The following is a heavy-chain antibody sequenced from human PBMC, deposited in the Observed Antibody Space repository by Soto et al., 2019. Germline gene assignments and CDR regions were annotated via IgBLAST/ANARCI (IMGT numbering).Heavy chain of an antibody. CDR3: AKDRYYILTGYPIQYGMDV. CDR1: GFTFSSYA. D-gene: IGHD3-9*01. J-gene: IGHJ6*02. Sequence: GGSLRLSCAASGFTFSSYAMSWVRQAPGKGLEWVSSFSGSGDNTDYADSVKGRFTISRDNSKNTLYMQMNSLRAEDTAVYYCAKDRYYILTGYPIQYGMDVWGQGTTVTVSS. CDR2: FSGSGDNT. V-gene: IGHV3-23*01.